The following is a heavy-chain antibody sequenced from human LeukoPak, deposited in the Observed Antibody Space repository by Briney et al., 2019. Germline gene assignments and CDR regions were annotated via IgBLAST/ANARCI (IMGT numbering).Heavy chain of an antibody. D-gene: IGHD3-10*01. V-gene: IGHV1-18*01. Sequence: ASVKVSCKASGYTFTSYGISWVRQAPGQGLEWMGWISAYNGNTNYAQKLQGRVTMTTDTSTSTAYMELRSLRSDDTAVYYCARDPVVHPYYYGSGSPWDYWGQGTLVTVSS. CDR1: GYTFTSYG. CDR2: ISAYNGNT. J-gene: IGHJ4*02. CDR3: ARDPVVHPYYYGSGSPWDY.